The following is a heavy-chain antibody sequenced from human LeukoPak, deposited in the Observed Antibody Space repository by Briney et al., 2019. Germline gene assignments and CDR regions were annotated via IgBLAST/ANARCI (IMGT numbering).Heavy chain of an antibody. D-gene: IGHD3-10*01. J-gene: IGHJ4*02. CDR2: IIPIFGTA. CDR1: GGTFSSYA. CDR3: VSPGGHYYGSGSYYKFDY. Sequence: SVKVSCKASGGTFSSYAISWVRQAPGQGLEWMGGIIPIFGTANYAQKFQGRVTITADESTSTAYMELSSLRSEDTAVYYCVSPGGHYYGSGSYYKFDYWGQGTLVTVSS. V-gene: IGHV1-69*13.